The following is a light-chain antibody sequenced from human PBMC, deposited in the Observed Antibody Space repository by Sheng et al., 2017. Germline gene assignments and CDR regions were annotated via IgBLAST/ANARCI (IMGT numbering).Light chain of an antibody. Sequence: QSVLTQPPSVSGAPGQRVTISCTGSSSNIGTPYDVHWYQQLPGTAPKLLIYRNNNRPSGVPDRFSGSKSGTSASLAITGLQAEDEADYYCQSYDSSLSGWVFGGGTKLTVL. CDR3: QSYDSSLSGWV. CDR1: SSNIGTPYD. CDR2: RNN. J-gene: IGLJ3*02. V-gene: IGLV1-40*01.